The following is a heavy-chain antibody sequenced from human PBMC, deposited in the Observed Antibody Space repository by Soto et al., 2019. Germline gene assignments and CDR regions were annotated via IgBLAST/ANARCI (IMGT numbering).Heavy chain of an antibody. CDR1: GGNIRSYY. CDR3: ARMNYYDTSSYPFDY. D-gene: IGHD3-22*01. V-gene: IGHV4-59*01. CDR2: IYFRGTT. Sequence: PSETLSITRTVSGGNIRSYYGSCIRQHLGKGLEWIGYIYFRGTTNYTPSLKSRVTMSADTSKNQCSLKLNSVTAADTAVYYCARMNYYDTSSYPFDYWGQGMMVTVS. J-gene: IGHJ4*02.